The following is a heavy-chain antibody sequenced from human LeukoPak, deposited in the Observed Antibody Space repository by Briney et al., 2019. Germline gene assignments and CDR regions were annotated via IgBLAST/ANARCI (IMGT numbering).Heavy chain of an antibody. D-gene: IGHD3-22*01. CDR2: ISGSGGTT. CDR1: GFTFNNFP. J-gene: IGHJ4*02. V-gene: IGHV3-23*01. Sequence: GGSLRLSCAASGFTFNNFPMSWVRQVPGKGLEWVSSISGSGGTTYYAGSVRGRFTISRDNAKNTLFLQMRSLRAEDTALYYCAKNGYFHDSSGYSYFDYWGQGILVSVSS. CDR3: AKNGYFHDSSGYSYFDY.